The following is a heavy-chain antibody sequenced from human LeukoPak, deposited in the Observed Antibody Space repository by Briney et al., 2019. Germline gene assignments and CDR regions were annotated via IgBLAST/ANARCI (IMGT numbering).Heavy chain of an antibody. J-gene: IGHJ4*02. CDR2: ISTDGYTT. Sequence: PGGSMRLSWAASGLAFSAYEMHWVRQAPRKGLVWVSRISTDGYTTDYADFVQGRFTASRDNTKNTWSLEMNSLRAEDTAVYYCVVGGSPGYWGQGTLVTVSS. V-gene: IGHV3-74*01. D-gene: IGHD2-15*01. CDR1: GLAFSAYE. CDR3: VVGGSPGY.